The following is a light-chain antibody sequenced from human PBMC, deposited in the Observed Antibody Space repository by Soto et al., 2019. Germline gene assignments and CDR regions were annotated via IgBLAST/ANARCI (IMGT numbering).Light chain of an antibody. Sequence: EVVLTQSPATPSLSPGERATLSCRASQSVSSYLAWFQQKPGQAPRLLIYDASNRATGIPARFSGSGSGTDFTLTISSLEPEDFAVYYCQQRSNWQRTFGQGTKVDIK. CDR3: QQRSNWQRT. V-gene: IGKV3-11*01. CDR2: DAS. J-gene: IGKJ1*01. CDR1: QSVSSY.